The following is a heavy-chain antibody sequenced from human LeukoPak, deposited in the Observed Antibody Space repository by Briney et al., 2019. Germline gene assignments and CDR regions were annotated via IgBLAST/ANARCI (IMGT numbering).Heavy chain of an antibody. V-gene: IGHV3-9*03. Sequence: GRSLRLSCAASGFTFGDYAMHWVRQAPGKGLEWVSGISWNSAGIGYADSVKGRFTTSRDNAKNSLYLQMNSLRPEDMALYYCASWDQIVGVDYWGQGTLVTVSS. CDR2: ISWNSAGI. J-gene: IGHJ4*02. D-gene: IGHD2/OR15-2a*01. CDR3: ASWDQIVGVDY. CDR1: GFTFGDYA.